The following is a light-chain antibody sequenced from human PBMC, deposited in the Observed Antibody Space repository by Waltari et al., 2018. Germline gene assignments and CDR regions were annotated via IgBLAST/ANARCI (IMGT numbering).Light chain of an antibody. J-gene: IGKJ2*01. V-gene: IGKV1-5*03. CDR3: HQYNSYSYT. CDR2: KAS. Sequence: DIQMTQSPSTLSASVGDRVTITCRASRSISGWLAWYQQKPGKAPNLLIYKASSLESGVPSRFNGIGSGTEFTLTISSLQPYDFATYYCHQYNSYSYTFGQGTKLESK. CDR1: RSISGW.